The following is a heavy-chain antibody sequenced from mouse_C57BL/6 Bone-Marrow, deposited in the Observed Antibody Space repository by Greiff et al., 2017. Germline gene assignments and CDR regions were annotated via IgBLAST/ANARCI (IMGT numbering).Heavy chain of an antibody. CDR3: AKNWGYGSSYGYAMDY. CDR1: GFSLTSYG. V-gene: IGHV2-5*01. Sequence: VQLQQSGPGLVQPSQSLSITCTVSGFSLTSYGVHWVRQSPGTGLEWLGVIWRGGSTDYNAAFMSRLSITKDNSKSQVFFKMNSLQADDTAIYYCAKNWGYGSSYGYAMDYWGQGTSVTVSS. D-gene: IGHD1-1*01. CDR2: IWRGGST. J-gene: IGHJ4*01.